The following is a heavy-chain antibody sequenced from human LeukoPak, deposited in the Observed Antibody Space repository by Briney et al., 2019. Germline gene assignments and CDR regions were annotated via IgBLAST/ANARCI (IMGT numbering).Heavy chain of an antibody. CDR2: INPNSGVT. J-gene: IGHJ4*02. V-gene: IGHV1-2*06. CDR3: ARVEEYYDFWSGYPDY. Sequence: GASVKVSCKASGYTFTGYYMHWVRQAPGQGLEWMGRINPNSGVTNYAQKFQGRGTMTRDTSISTAYMELSRLRSDDTAVYYCARVEEYYDFWSGYPDYWGQGTLVTVSS. CDR1: GYTFTGYY. D-gene: IGHD3-3*01.